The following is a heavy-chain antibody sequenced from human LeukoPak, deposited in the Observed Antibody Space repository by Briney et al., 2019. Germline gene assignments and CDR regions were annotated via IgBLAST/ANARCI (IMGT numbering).Heavy chain of an antibody. D-gene: IGHD1-26*01. V-gene: IGHV5-51*01. Sequence: PGASMKICCAAAGYSITNYLIWWVRELGEKGLEWMVTIYPGDTDTSYIASFQGQVTISSDKSISTAYLQWSSLKAYDTAVYYCARLVDSYLFFDYWGQGTPVTVSS. CDR2: IYPGDTDT. CDR1: GYSITNYL. CDR3: ARLVDSYLFFDY. J-gene: IGHJ4*01.